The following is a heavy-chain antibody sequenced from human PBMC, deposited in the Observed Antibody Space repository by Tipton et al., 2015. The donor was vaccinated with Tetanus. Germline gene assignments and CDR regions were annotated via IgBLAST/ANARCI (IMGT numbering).Heavy chain of an antibody. CDR2: ISPTGEET. D-gene: IGHD3-9*01. V-gene: IGHV3-23*01. Sequence: SLRLSCAASGFTFSSDAMTWVRQAPGKGLEWVSAISPTGEETYYADSVKGRFTISRDNSKNTLILQMNSLRAEDTAVYFCAKFLVVITQGYYHTMDVWGQGTTVTVSS. CDR3: AKFLVVITQGYYHTMDV. CDR1: GFTFSSDA. J-gene: IGHJ6*02.